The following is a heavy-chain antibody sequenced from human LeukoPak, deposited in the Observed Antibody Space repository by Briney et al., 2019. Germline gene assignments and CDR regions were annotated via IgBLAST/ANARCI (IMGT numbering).Heavy chain of an antibody. J-gene: IGHJ4*02. V-gene: IGHV3-7*01. D-gene: IGHD5-18*01. CDR1: GFTFSNYA. CDR3: ARVNTDDYFDY. Sequence: GGSLRLSCVASGFTFSNYAMSWVRQTPGKGLEWVANIKQDGSEKYYVDSVKGRFTISRDNAKNSLYLQMNSLRAEDTAVYYCARVNTDDYFDYWGQGTLVTVSS. CDR2: IKQDGSEK.